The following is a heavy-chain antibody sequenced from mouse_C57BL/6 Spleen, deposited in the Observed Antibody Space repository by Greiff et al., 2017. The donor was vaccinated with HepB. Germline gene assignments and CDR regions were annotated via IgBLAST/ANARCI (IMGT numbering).Heavy chain of an antibody. CDR2: INPGSGGT. V-gene: IGHV1-54*01. CDR3: ARSFYDYDGGNYAMDY. CDR1: GYAFTNYL. D-gene: IGHD2-4*01. J-gene: IGHJ4*01. Sequence: VQLQESGAELVRPGPSVKVSCKASGYAFTNYLIEWVKQRPGQGLEWIGVINPGSGGTNYNEKFKGKATLTADKSSSTAYMQLSSLTSADSAVYFCARSFYDYDGGNYAMDYWGQGTSVTVSS.